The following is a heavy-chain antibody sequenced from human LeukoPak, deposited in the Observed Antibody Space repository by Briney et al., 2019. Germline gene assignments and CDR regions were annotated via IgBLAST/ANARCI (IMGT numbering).Heavy chain of an antibody. CDR1: GGSISSSSYY. Sequence: SETLSLTCTVSGGSISSSSYYWGWIRQPPGKGLEWIGSIYYSGSTYYNPSLKSRVTISVDTSKNQFSLKLSSVTAADTAVYYCARRKPLAFYGSGSPGGVDNWFDPWGQGTLVTVSS. CDR3: ARRKPLAFYGSGSPGGVDNWFDP. CDR2: IYYSGST. V-gene: IGHV4-39*01. D-gene: IGHD3-10*01. J-gene: IGHJ5*02.